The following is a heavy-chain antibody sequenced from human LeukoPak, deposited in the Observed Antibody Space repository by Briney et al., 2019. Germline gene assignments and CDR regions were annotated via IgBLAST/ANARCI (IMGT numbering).Heavy chain of an antibody. D-gene: IGHD2/OR15-2a*01. CDR2: ISAYNGNT. V-gene: IGHV1-18*01. CDR3: ARERGEYSSVGAFDI. CDR1: GYTFTTYG. Sequence: GASVKVSCKASGYTFTTYGISWVRQAPGQGLEWMGWISAYNGNTNYAQKLQGRVTMTTDTSTTTAYMELRSLRSDDTAVYYCARERGEYSSVGAFDIWGQGTMVTVSS. J-gene: IGHJ3*02.